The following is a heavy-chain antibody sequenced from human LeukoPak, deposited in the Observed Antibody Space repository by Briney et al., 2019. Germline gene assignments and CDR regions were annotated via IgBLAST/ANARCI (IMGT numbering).Heavy chain of an antibody. CDR1: GGTFSSYA. CDR3: ARPYCSSTSCYDTSHWFDP. Sequence: ASVKVSCKASGGTFSSYAISWVRQAPGQGLEWMGGIIPIFGTANYAQKFQGRVTITTDESTSTAYMELSSLRSEDTAAYYCARPYCSSTSCYDTSHWFDPWGQGTLVTVSS. D-gene: IGHD2-2*01. V-gene: IGHV1-69*05. J-gene: IGHJ5*02. CDR2: IIPIFGTA.